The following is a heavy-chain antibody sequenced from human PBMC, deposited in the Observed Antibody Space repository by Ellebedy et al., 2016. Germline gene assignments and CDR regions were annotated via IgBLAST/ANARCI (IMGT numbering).Heavy chain of an antibody. CDR1: GFTFSNAW. CDR3: ARIGGVSFGERPIDY. D-gene: IGHD3-10*01. CDR2: IYYTGTT. V-gene: IGHV4-59*01. Sequence: GSLRLSCAASGFTFSNAWMNWIRQPPGRGLEWIGNIYYTGTTNYNPSLQSRVTISLDTSKNQFSLRLTSVTAADTAVYYCARIGGVSFGERPIDYWGQGTLVTVSS. J-gene: IGHJ4*02.